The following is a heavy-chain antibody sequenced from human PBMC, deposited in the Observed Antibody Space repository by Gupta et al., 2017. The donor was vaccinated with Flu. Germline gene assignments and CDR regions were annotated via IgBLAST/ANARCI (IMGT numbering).Heavy chain of an antibody. V-gene: IGHV3-23*01. CDR3: ARDLRAPSYKVAGVDYFFYYAMDV. CDR1: GFMFSNHA. Sequence: EVQLLESGGGLVQPGGSLRLSCVGSGFMFSNHAMTWVRPAPGKGLEGGSAIIGSGGSTYYADSVRGRFTISRDNSKNTLFLQMNSLRAKDTAVYYCARDLRAPSYKVAGVDYFFYYAMDVWGQGTTVTVSS. CDR2: IIGSGGST. D-gene: IGHD6-19*01. J-gene: IGHJ6*02.